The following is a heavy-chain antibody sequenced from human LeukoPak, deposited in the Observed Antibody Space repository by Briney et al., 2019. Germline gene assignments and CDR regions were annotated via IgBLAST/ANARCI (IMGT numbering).Heavy chain of an antibody. V-gene: IGHV4-39*07. CDR3: ARDLNRWQWLPSGAFDI. CDR2: IYHSGST. J-gene: IGHJ3*02. Sequence: SETLSLTCTVSGGSINSSSYYWGWIRQPPGKGLEWIGEIYHSGSTNYNPSLKSRVTISVDKSKNQFSLKLSSVTAADTAVYYCARDLNRWQWLPSGAFDIWGQGTMVTVSS. D-gene: IGHD6-19*01. CDR1: GGSINSSSYY.